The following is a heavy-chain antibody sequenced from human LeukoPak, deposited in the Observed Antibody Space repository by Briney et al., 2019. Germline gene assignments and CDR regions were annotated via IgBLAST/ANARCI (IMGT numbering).Heavy chain of an antibody. CDR3: AKETSSSLRYFDWTNPRVDAFDI. V-gene: IGHV3-74*01. J-gene: IGHJ3*02. Sequence: PGGSLRLSCAASGFMFSKSWMHWVRQVPGKGLVWVARIYNDGSTTNYADSVKGRFTISRDNSKNTLYLQMNSLRAEDTAVYYCAKETSSSLRYFDWTNPRVDAFDIWGQGTMVTVSS. CDR1: GFMFSKSW. CDR2: IYNDGSTT. D-gene: IGHD3-9*01.